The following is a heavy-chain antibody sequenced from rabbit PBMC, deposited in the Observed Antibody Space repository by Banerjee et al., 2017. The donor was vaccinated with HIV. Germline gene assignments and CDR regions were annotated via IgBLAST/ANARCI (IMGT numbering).Heavy chain of an antibody. V-gene: IGHV1S40*01. CDR1: GFDLSSNYY. CDR3: AREDTYGGWGL. J-gene: IGHJ6*01. Sequence: QSLEESGGDLVRPGASLTLTCKASGFDLSSNYYMCWVRQAPGKGLEWIACIYTGSSGSTYYANWAKGRFTISETSSTTVTLQLNSLTAADTATYFCAREDTYGGWGLRGQGTLVTVS. CDR2: IYTGSSGST. D-gene: IGHD6-1*01.